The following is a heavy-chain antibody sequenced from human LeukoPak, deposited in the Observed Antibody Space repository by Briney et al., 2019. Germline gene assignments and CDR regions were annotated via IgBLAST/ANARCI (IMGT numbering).Heavy chain of an antibody. J-gene: IGHJ4*02. CDR1: GYTFTSYY. CDR2: INPSGDNT. CDR3: ARRYFDWLPIDY. D-gene: IGHD3-9*01. Sequence: ASVKVSCKASGYTFTSYYMYWVRQAPGQGLEWMGIINPSGDNTNYAQKFQGRVTMTRDTSISTAYMELSRLRSDDTAVYYCARRYFDWLPIDYWGQGTLVTVSS. V-gene: IGHV1-46*01.